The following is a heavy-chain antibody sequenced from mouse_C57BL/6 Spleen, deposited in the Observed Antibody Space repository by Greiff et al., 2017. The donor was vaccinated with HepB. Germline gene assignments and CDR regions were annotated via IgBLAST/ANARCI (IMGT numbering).Heavy chain of an antibody. Sequence: QVQLQQSGAELARPGASVKMSCKASGYTFTSYTMHWVKQRPGQGLEWIGYINPSSGYTKYNQKFKDKATLTADKSSSTAYMQLSSLTSEDSAVYYCARESNYLYYFDYWGQGTTLTVSS. D-gene: IGHD2-5*01. CDR2: INPSSGYT. V-gene: IGHV1-4*01. CDR1: GYTFTSYT. J-gene: IGHJ2*01. CDR3: ARESNYLYYFDY.